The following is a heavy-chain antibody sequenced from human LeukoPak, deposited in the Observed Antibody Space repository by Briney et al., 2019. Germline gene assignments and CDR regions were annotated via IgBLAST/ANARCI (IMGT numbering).Heavy chain of an antibody. CDR1: GGTFSSYA. V-gene: IGHV1-69*04. CDR3: ARDQAVVRPKAPYYFDY. Sequence: SSVKVSCKASGGTFSSYAISWVRQAPGQGLEWMGRIIPILGIANYAQKFQGRVTITADKSTSTAYMELSSLRSEDTAAYYCARDQAVVRPKAPYYFDYWGQGTLVTVSS. D-gene: IGHD3-10*01. J-gene: IGHJ4*02. CDR2: IIPILGIA.